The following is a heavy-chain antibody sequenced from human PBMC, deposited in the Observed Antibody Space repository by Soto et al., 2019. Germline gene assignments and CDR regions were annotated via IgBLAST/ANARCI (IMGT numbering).Heavy chain of an antibody. CDR1: GGSISSGGYS. D-gene: IGHD4-17*01. CDR2: IYHSGST. Sequence: TLSLTCAVSGGSISSGGYSCSWIRQPAGNGLECIGFIYHSGSTDYNPSLKSRVSMSVDRSKNQVSLKLRSVTAADRAVYYCARATVTGECLEYCGQGTMVSLSS. CDR3: ARATVTGECLEY. J-gene: IGHJ4*02. V-gene: IGHV4-30-2*01.